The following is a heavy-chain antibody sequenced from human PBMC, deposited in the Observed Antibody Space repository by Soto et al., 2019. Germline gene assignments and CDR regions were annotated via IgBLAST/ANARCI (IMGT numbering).Heavy chain of an antibody. V-gene: IGHV4-59*08. CDR1: GGSISSYY. CDR3: ASGGFAMGLDAFDI. CDR2: IYYSGST. Sequence: QVQLQESGPGLVKPSETLSLTCTVSGGSISSYYWSWIRQPPGKVLEWIGYIYYSGSTNFNPSLKSLVTISVDTSKNQFSLKLSSVTAADTAVYYCASGGFAMGLDAFDIWGQGTMVTVSS. D-gene: IGHD3-10*01. J-gene: IGHJ3*02.